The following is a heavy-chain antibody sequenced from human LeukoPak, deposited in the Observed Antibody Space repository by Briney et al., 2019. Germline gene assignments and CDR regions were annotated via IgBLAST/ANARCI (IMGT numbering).Heavy chain of an antibody. V-gene: IGHV4-59*01. Sequence: SETLSLTCTVSSGSISGYYWSWIRQPPGKGLEWIGYIYYKGSTNYNTSLKSRVTISVDTSKNQFSLKLTSVTAADTAVYYCARVKEGVSAPHGFDYWGQGTLVTVSS. J-gene: IGHJ4*02. CDR3: ARVKEGVSAPHGFDY. D-gene: IGHD5/OR15-5a*01. CDR1: SGSISGYY. CDR2: IYYKGST.